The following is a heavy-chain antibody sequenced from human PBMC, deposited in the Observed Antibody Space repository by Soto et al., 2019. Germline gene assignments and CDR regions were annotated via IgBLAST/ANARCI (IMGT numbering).Heavy chain of an antibody. CDR1: GGPFSSYS. CDR2: IIPILGIA. CDR3: ARVGYYYDSSGYYLSFDY. V-gene: IGHV1-69*02. Sequence: KLSCKSSGGPFSSYSISWVRQAPGQGLEWMGRIIPILGIANYAQKFQGRVTITADKSTSTAYMELSSLRSEDTAVYYCARVGYYYDSSGYYLSFDYWG. D-gene: IGHD3-22*01. J-gene: IGHJ4*01.